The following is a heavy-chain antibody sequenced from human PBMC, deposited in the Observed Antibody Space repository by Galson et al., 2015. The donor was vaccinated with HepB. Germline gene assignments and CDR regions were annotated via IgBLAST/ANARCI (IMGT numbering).Heavy chain of an antibody. CDR1: Y. D-gene: IGHD6-13*01. J-gene: IGHJ3*02. V-gene: IGHV4-34*01. CDR2: INHSGST. CDR3: ARLAAAGNAFDI. Sequence: YWSWIRQPPGKGLEWIGEINHSGSTNYNPSLKSRVTISVDTSKNQFFLKLSSVTAADTAVYYCARLAAAGNAFDIWGQGTMVTVSS.